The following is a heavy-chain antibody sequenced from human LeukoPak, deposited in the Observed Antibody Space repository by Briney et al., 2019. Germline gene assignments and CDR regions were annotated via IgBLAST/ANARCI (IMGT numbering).Heavy chain of an antibody. CDR3: ARATQYYDFWSGYSRDAFDI. Sequence: SETLSLTRTVYGGSFSGYYWSWIRQLPGKGLEWIGEINHSGSTSYNPSLKSRVTLSVDTSKNQFSLKLSSVTAADTAVYYCARATQYYDFWSGYSRDAFDIWGQGTMVTVSS. J-gene: IGHJ3*02. D-gene: IGHD3-3*01. CDR2: INHSGST. V-gene: IGHV4-34*01. CDR1: GGSFSGYY.